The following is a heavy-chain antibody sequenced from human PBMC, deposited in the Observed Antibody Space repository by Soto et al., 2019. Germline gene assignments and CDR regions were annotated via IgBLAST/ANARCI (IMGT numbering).Heavy chain of an antibody. CDR1: DGSGNIGTYY. CDR2: IHYSGST. V-gene: IGHV4-61*01. CDR3: PRGGDPYKTGH. J-gene: IGHJ4*02. Sequence: PDTLSLTCTVPDGSGNIGTYYWSWIRQPPGKGLEWIGFIHYSGSTNYNPSLKGRVTMSVDTSKNQFSLKLTSVNTADTSIYYCPRGGDPYKTGHWGQGTLVT. D-gene: IGHD2-21*01.